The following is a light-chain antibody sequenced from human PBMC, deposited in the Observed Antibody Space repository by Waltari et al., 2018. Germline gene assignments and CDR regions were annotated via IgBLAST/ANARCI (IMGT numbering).Light chain of an antibody. CDR2: GAS. CDR3: QQYNGYFTWT. Sequence: DVQMTQSPSTLSSSVGDRVTITCRASQNIRDWLAWYQQRPGKAPRLLIYGASTLQTGGPARFSGSGSGTEFTLTINSLQPDDFATYYCQQYNGYFTWTFGQGTKVEIK. V-gene: IGKV1-5*01. J-gene: IGKJ1*01. CDR1: QNIRDW.